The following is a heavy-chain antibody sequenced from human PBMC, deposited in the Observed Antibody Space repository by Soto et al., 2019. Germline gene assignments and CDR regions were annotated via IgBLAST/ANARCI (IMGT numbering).Heavy chain of an antibody. CDR3: ARVTTYLSREYYFDY. V-gene: IGHV1-69*13. D-gene: IGHD4-17*01. J-gene: IGHJ4*02. CDR1: GCTVSSYA. Sequence: GASVKVSCKASGCTVSSYAISCVRQAPGQGLEWMGGIIPIFGTANYAQKFQGRVTITADESTSTAYMELSSLRSEDTAVYYCARVTTYLSREYYFDYWGQGTLVTVSS. CDR2: IIPIFGTA.